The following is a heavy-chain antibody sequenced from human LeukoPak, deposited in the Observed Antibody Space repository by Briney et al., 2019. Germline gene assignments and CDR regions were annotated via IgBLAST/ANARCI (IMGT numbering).Heavy chain of an antibody. CDR2: ISGSGGST. J-gene: IGHJ4*02. CDR3: AKRGVVIRVILVGFHKEAYYFDS. CDR1: GITLSNYG. D-gene: IGHD3-22*01. V-gene: IGHV3-23*01. Sequence: GGSLRLSCAVSGITLSNYGMSWVRQAPGKGLEWVAGISGSGGSTNYADSVKGRFTISRDNPKNTLYLQMNNLRAEDTAVYFCAKRGVVIRVILVGFHKEAYYFDSWGQGALVTVSP.